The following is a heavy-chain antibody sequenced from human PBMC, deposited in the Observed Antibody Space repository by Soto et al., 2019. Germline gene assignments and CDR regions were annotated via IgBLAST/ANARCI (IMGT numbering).Heavy chain of an antibody. CDR1: GFAVSSNY. CDR2: IYSGGST. J-gene: IGHJ4*02. V-gene: IGHV3-53*01. Sequence: GSLRLSCAASGFAVSSNYMSWVRQAPGKGLEWVSVIYSGGSTYYADSVKGRFTISRDSSKNTLYLQMNSLRAEDTAVYYCARVVFGGFSFFDYWGQGTLVTVSS. D-gene: IGHD5-12*01. CDR3: ARVVFGGFSFFDY.